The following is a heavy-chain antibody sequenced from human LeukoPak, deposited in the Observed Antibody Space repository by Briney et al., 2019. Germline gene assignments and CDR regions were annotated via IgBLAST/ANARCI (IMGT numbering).Heavy chain of an antibody. CDR1: GFSLSTSGVG. Sequence: ESGPTLVNPTQTLTLTCTFSGFSLSTSGVGVGWIRQPPGKALEWLALIYWNDDKRYRPSLKSRLTITKDTSKNQVVLTMTNMDPVDTATYYCAHMARYCSSSSCYYFDYWGQGSLITVSS. D-gene: IGHD2-2*01. CDR3: AHMARYCSSSSCYYFDY. CDR2: IYWNDDK. J-gene: IGHJ4*02. V-gene: IGHV2-5*01.